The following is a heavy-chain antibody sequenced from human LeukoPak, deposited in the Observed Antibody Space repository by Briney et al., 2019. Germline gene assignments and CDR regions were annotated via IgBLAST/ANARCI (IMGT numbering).Heavy chain of an antibody. CDR2: IYYRGST. Sequence: SETLSLTCTVSGGSISSYYWSWIRQPPGKGLEWIGYIYYRGSTNYNPSLKSRVTISVDTSKNQFSLKLSSVTAADTAVYYCARVHSSSWYGDYYYYMDVWGKGTTVTVSS. CDR1: GGSISSYY. D-gene: IGHD6-13*01. CDR3: ARVHSSSWYGDYYYYMDV. J-gene: IGHJ6*03. V-gene: IGHV4-59*01.